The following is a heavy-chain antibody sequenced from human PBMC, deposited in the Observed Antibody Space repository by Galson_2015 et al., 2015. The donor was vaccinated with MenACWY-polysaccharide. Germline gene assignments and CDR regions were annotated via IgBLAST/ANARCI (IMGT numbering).Heavy chain of an antibody. CDR1: GFDFSSYA. Sequence: SLRLSCAASGFDFSSYAMSWVRQAPGKGLEWVSTLSGRRGYTYYADSVKGRFTISRDNAKNTLYLQMNSLRAEDTAVYYCARGYSGYDWGQGTLVTASS. CDR3: ARGYSGYD. D-gene: IGHD5-12*01. J-gene: IGHJ4*02. CDR2: LSGRRGYT. V-gene: IGHV3-23*01.